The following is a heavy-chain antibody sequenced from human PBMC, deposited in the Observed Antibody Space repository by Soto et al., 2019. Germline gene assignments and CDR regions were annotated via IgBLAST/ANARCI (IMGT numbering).Heavy chain of an antibody. CDR2: ISDSGGST. CDR1: GFTFRSYA. V-gene: IGHV3-23*01. D-gene: IGHD5-12*01. CDR3: AKDRRYSGYYFDY. Sequence: GGSPRLSCAASGFTFRSYAMSWVRQAPGKGLEWVSTISDSGGSTYYADSVKGRFTISRDNSKNTLYLQMNSLRAEDTAVYYCAKDRRYSGYYFDYWGQGTLVTVS. J-gene: IGHJ4*02.